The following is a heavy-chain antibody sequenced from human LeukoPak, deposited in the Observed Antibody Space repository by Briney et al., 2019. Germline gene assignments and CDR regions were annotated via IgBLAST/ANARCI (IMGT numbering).Heavy chain of an antibody. CDR1: GFTFSSYG. J-gene: IGHJ4*02. Sequence: PGGSLRLSCAASGFTFSSYGMHWVRQAPGKGLECVAVISYDGSNKYYADSVKGRFTISRDNSKNTLYLQMNSLRAEDTAVYYCAKPLWFGELDYWGQGTLVTVSS. D-gene: IGHD3-10*01. CDR2: ISYDGSNK. CDR3: AKPLWFGELDY. V-gene: IGHV3-30*18.